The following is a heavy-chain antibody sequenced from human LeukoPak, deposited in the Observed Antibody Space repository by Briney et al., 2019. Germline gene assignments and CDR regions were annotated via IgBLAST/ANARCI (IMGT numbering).Heavy chain of an antibody. CDR1: GFTFSSYS. CDR2: ISSSSNTI. CDR3: ARDILTKQAYSGYDN. D-gene: IGHD5-12*01. V-gene: IGHV3-48*02. Sequence: GGSLRLSCAASGFTFSSYSMNWVRQAPGKGLEWVSYISSSSNTIYYADSVKGRFTISRDNAKNSLYLQMNSLRDEDTAVYYCARDILTKQAYSGYDNWGQGTLVTVSS. J-gene: IGHJ4*02.